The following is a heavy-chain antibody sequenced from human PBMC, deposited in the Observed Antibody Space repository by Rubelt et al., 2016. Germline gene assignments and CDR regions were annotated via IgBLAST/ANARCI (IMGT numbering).Heavy chain of an antibody. J-gene: IGHJ4*02. CDR3: ASSSGSYYSLDY. Sequence: QVQLVQSGAEVKTHGASVKVSCKASGYPFTGYYMHWVRQAPGQGLEWLGWINPNSGGTNYAQKLQGRVTMTRETSSSTAYMGLSRLRSDDTAVYYCASSSGSYYSLDYWGQGTLVTVSS. CDR2: INPNSGGT. V-gene: IGHV1-2*02. CDR1: GYPFTGYY. D-gene: IGHD1-26*01.